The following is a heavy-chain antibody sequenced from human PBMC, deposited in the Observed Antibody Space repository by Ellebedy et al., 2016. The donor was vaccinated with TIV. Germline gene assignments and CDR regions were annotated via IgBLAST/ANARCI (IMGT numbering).Heavy chain of an antibody. V-gene: IGHV3-30*02. D-gene: IGHD3-10*01. J-gene: IGHJ4*02. Sequence: GESLKISCVASGFTFSSYGMHWVRPAPGKGLAWVAGLRYDGSNKYYADSVRGRFTMSRENSKNTLYLQIKRLRADDTALYYCAKDPYHYGSGKHAYFDYWGQGTLVTVSS. CDR2: LRYDGSNK. CDR3: AKDPYHYGSGKHAYFDY. CDR1: GFTFSSYG.